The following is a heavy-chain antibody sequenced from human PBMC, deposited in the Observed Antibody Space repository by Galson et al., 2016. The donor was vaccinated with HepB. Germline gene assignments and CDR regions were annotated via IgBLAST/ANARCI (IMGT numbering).Heavy chain of an antibody. D-gene: IGHD6-25*01. J-gene: IGHJ3*02. CDR2: VNDNGSRT. CDR3: ARGGERGAAEGTGYDASDI. CDR1: GFTFSDYY. Sequence: SLRLSCAASGFTFSDYYMHWVRQAPGKGPVWVSRVNDNGSRTYYGDSVKGRFTTSRDNAKKTLYLQMNNLSAEDTAVYFCARGGERGAAEGTGYDASDIWGQGTLVIGSS. V-gene: IGHV3-74*01.